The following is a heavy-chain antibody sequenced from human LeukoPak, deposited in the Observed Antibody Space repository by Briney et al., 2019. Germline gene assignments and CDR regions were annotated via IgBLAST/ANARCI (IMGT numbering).Heavy chain of an antibody. D-gene: IGHD6-13*01. CDR1: GFTFSSYS. Sequence: GGSLRLSCAAPGFTFSSYSRNWVRQAPGKGLEWFSSISRSSSSYIYYADSVKGRFTISRENAKNSLYLQMNRLRAEDTAVYYCARDLSAAAGTFDYWGQGTLVTVSS. CDR2: ISRSSSSYI. V-gene: IGHV3-21*01. J-gene: IGHJ4*02. CDR3: ARDLSAAAGTFDY.